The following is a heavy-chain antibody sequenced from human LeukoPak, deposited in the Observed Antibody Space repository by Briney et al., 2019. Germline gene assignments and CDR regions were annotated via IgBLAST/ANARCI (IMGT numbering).Heavy chain of an antibody. CDR1: GGSISSYY. CDR3: ARAYSSYTPSDY. D-gene: IGHD6-6*01. CDR2: IYYSGST. V-gene: IGHV4-59*01. Sequence: SETLSLTCTVSGGSISSYYWSWIRQPPGKGLEWIGEIYYSGSTNYNPSLKSRVTISVDTSKDQFSLKLSSVTAADTAVYYCARAYSSYTPSDYWGQGTLVTVSS. J-gene: IGHJ4*02.